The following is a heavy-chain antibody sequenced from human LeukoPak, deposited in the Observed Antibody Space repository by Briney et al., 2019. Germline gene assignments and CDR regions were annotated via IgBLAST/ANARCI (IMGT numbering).Heavy chain of an antibody. D-gene: IGHD2-21*01. CDR1: GGSISSSSYY. J-gene: IGHJ5*02. CDR2: IYYSGST. CDR3: ARAYCGGDCYLNWFDP. V-gene: IGHV4-39*01. Sequence: PSETLSLTCTVSGGSISSSSYYWGWIRQPPGKGLEWIGSIYYSGSTYYNPSLKSRVTISVDTSKNQFSLKLNSVTAADTAVYYCARAYCGGDCYLNWFDPWGQGTLVTVSS.